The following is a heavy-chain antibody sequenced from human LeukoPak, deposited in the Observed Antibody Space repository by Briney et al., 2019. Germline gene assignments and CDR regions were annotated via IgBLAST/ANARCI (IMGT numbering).Heavy chain of an antibody. CDR1: GDSISSYY. V-gene: IGHV4-4*07. CDR3: ARGTAPLISSGWYYFDY. J-gene: IGHJ4*02. Sequence: SETLSLTCTVSGDSISSYYWSWIRQPAGKGLEWIGRIYTSGCTNYNPSLKSRVTISVDKSKNQFSLKLSYVTAADTAVYYCARGTAPLISSGWYYFDYWGQGTLVTVSS. D-gene: IGHD6-19*01. CDR2: IYTSGCT.